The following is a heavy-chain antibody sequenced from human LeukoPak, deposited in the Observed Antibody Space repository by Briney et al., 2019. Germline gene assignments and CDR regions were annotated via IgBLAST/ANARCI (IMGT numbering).Heavy chain of an antibody. CDR1: GGSISSGGYS. CDR2: IYHSGST. CDR3: ARGRYCSSTSCGWFDP. Sequence: SETLSLTCAVSGGSISSGGYSWSWIRQPPGKGLEWIGYIYHSGSTYYNPFLKSRVTISVDRSKNQFSLKLSSVTAADTAVYYCARGRYCSSTSCGWFDPWGQGTLVTVSS. D-gene: IGHD2-2*01. J-gene: IGHJ5*02. V-gene: IGHV4-30-2*01.